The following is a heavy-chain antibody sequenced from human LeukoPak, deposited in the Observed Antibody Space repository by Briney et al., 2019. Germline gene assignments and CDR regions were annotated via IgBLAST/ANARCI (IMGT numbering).Heavy chain of an antibody. Sequence: PGRSLRLSCAASGFTSRSYLMNWVRQAPRKGREWVSAINGSGGSTYYADSVKGRFTISSDKSKNTLSLQINSLRAEDTAVYYFAKGVGGRNTVMLYFDYWGQGTLVTVSS. CDR2: INGSGGST. CDR1: GFTSRSYL. CDR3: AKGVGGRNTVMLYFDY. J-gene: IGHJ4*02. D-gene: IGHD3-16*01. V-gene: IGHV3-23*01.